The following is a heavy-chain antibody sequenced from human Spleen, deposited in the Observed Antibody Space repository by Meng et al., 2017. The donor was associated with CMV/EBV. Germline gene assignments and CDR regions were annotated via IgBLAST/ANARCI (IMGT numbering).Heavy chain of an antibody. CDR3: ARSGSSGWIDY. CDR1: GDSVSGDSAA. V-gene: IGHV6-1*01. CDR2: TYYRYKWYN. D-gene: IGHD6-19*01. J-gene: IGHJ4*02. Sequence: HLQQDWLGLWNSSQTPLLTCAISGDSVSGDSAAWNYIRQSPSRGLEWLGRTYYRYKWYNGYAVSVKSRITINPDTSKNQFSLQLNSVNPEDTAMYYCARSGSSGWIDYWGQGTLVTVSS.